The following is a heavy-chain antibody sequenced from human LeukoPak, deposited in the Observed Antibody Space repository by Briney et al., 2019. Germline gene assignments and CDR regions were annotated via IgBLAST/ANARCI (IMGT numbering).Heavy chain of an antibody. V-gene: IGHV5-51*01. CDR1: GYSFTSYW. CDR2: IYPGDSDT. Sequence: GESLKISCKGSGYSFTSYWIGWVRQMPGKGLEWMGIIYPGDSDTRYSPSFQGQVTISADKSISTAYLQWSSLKASDTAMYYCARTYYDFWSGSYNWFDPWGQGTLVTVSS. J-gene: IGHJ5*02. CDR3: ARTYYDFWSGSYNWFDP. D-gene: IGHD3-3*01.